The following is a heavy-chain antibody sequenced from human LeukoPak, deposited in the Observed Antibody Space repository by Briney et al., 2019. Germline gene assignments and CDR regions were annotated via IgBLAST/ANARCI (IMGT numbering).Heavy chain of an antibody. CDR3: ARGDPHADL. J-gene: IGHJ5*02. CDR1: GFDLNTYE. Sequence: GGSLRLSCAASGFDLNTYEMNWVRQAPGKGLEWIADITISGHTKSYADSVKGRFTISRDNAGTSLYLQMNSLRVEDTGVYYCARGDPHADLWGQGTLVTVSS. V-gene: IGHV3-48*03. CDR2: ITISGHTK.